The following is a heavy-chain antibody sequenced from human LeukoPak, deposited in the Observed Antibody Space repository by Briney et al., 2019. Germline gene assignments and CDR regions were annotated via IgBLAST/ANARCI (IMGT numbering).Heavy chain of an antibody. CDR3: AKDFHSWSRDY. CDR2: IQYDGSNK. CDR1: GVTSRNYG. V-gene: IGHV3-30*02. J-gene: IGHJ4*02. Sequence: GGSLRLSSAASGVTSRNYGMHWVRQAPGNGLEGVAFIQYDGSNKYYADSVKGRFTISRDNAKKSLYLQMDSLRAEDTAVYYCAKDFHSWSRDYWGQGTLVTVSS. D-gene: IGHD6-13*01.